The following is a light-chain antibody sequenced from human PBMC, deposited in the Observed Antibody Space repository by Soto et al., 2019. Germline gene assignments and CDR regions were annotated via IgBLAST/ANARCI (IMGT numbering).Light chain of an antibody. J-gene: IGKJ2*01. V-gene: IGKV3-20*01. Sequence: EIVLTQSPGTLSLSPGARATLSCRASQSVSSSYLAWYQQKPGQAPRLLIYGASSRATGIPDRFSGSGSGTDVSLTISRLEREDFAVYYCQQYGSSLYTFGQGTKLEIK. CDR2: GAS. CDR1: QSVSSSY. CDR3: QQYGSSLYT.